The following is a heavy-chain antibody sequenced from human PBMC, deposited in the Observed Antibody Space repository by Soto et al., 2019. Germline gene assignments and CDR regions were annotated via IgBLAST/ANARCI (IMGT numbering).Heavy chain of an antibody. Sequence: QITLKESGPTLVKPTQTLTLICTFSGFSLSTSGVGVGWIRQSPGKALEWLALIYWDDDKRYSPSLKSRLTLNKDTSNNQVVLTMTTAEPVDTATYYCAHSGCDGMDVWGQGTTVTVSS. D-gene: IGHD3-10*01. CDR3: AHSGCDGMDV. CDR2: IYWDDDK. V-gene: IGHV2-5*02. J-gene: IGHJ6*02. CDR1: GFSLSTSGVG.